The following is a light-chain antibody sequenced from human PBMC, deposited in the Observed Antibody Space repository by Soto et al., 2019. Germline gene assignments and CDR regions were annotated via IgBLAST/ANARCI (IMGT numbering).Light chain of an antibody. V-gene: IGLV2-14*01. Sequence: QSVLTQPASVSGSPGQSITISCTGTSRDVGGYNYVSWYQQHPGKAPKLMIYDVSNRPSGVSNRFSGSKSGNTASLTISGLQAEDEADYYCSSYTSCSTPYVFGTVTKVTVL. CDR1: SRDVGGYNY. CDR3: SSYTSCSTPYV. J-gene: IGLJ1*01. CDR2: DVS.